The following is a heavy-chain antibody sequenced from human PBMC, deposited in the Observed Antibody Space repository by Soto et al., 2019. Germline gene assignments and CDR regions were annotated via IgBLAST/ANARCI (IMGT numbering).Heavy chain of an antibody. CDR3: ARRAKYYCSGGSCYLFDY. D-gene: IGHD2-15*01. CDR2: INHSGST. J-gene: IGHJ4*02. Sequence: QVQLQQWGAGLLKPSETLSLTCAVYGGSFSGYYWSWIRQPPGKGLEWIGEINHSGSTNYNPSLKSRVTISVDTSKNQFSPKLSSVTAADTAVYYCARRAKYYCSGGSCYLFDYWGQGTLVTVSS. V-gene: IGHV4-34*01. CDR1: GGSFSGYY.